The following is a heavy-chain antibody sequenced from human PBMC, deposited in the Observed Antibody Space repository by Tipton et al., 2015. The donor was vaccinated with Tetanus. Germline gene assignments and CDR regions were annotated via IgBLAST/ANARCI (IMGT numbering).Heavy chain of an antibody. CDR3: ARLVTTSHWYFDL. J-gene: IGHJ2*01. CDR2: IHHSGSS. CDR1: GDSITNNNNY. V-gene: IGHV4-39*01. Sequence: TLSLTCTVSGDSITNNNNYWGWIRQPPGKGLEWIATIHHSGSSDYRPSLKSRVTSSVDTSKNHFSLKLSAVTAADTGVYYCARLVTTSHWYFDLWGRGTLAIVSS. D-gene: IGHD2-21*02.